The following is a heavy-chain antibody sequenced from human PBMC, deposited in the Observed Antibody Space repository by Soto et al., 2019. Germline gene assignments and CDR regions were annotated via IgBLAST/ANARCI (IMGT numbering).Heavy chain of an antibody. V-gene: IGHV3-21*01. D-gene: IGHD3-9*01. CDR2: ISSSSSYI. CDR1: GFTFSSYS. J-gene: IGHJ4*02. CDR3: ARDDYDILSHFDY. Sequence: GGSLRLSCAASGFTFSSYSMNWVRQAPGKGLEWVSSISSSSSYIYYADSVKGRFTISRDNAKNSLYLQMNSLRAEDTAVYYCARDDYDILSHFDYWGQGTLVTVSS.